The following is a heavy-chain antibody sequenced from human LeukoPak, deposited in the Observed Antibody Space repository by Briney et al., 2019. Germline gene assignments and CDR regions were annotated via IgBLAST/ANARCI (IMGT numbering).Heavy chain of an antibody. CDR1: GYTFTAYY. Sequence: ASVKVSCKASGYTFTAYYMHWVQQAPGQGLEWMGWINPNSGGTNYAQKFQGRVTMTRDTSTSTAYMELRSLRSDDTAVYYCARDHSPSYYYYYMDVWGKGTTVTVSS. CDR2: INPNSGGT. J-gene: IGHJ6*03. V-gene: IGHV1-2*02. CDR3: ARDHSPSYYYYYMDV.